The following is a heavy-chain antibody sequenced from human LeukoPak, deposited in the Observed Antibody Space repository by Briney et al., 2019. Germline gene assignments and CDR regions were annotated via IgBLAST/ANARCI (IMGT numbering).Heavy chain of an antibody. J-gene: IGHJ4*02. CDR3: ARDSLRAAAADYHFPS. V-gene: IGHV1-2*06. CDR1: GYTFTGYY. CDR2: INPNSGGT. Sequence: ASVKVSCKASGYTFTGYYMHWVRQAPGEGLEWMGRINPNSGGTNYAQKCQGRVTMTRDTSISTAYMELSRLRSDDTAVYYCARDSLRAAAADYHFPSWGQGTLVTVSS. D-gene: IGHD6-13*01.